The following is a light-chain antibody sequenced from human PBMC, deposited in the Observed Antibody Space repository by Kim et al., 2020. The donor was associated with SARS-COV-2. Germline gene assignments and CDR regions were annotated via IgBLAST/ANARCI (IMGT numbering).Light chain of an antibody. CDR2: KVS. J-gene: IGKJ1*01. Sequence: DVVMTQSPLSLPVTLGQPASISCRSSQSVAHTDGNTYLNWFHQRPGQSPRRLIYKVSKRDSGVPDRFSGSGSGTDFTLTISRVEALDVGVYYCMQGTEWPRTFGQGTKVDIK. CDR3: MQGTEWPRT. V-gene: IGKV2-30*02. CDR1: QSVAHTDGNTY.